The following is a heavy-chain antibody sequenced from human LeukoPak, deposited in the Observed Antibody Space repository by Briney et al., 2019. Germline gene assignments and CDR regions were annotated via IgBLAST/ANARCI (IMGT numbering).Heavy chain of an antibody. CDR2: IYTSGST. J-gene: IGHJ3*02. CDR3: ARDDFWSGYRAFDI. Sequence: PSETLSLTCTVSGGSISSYYWNWIRQSAGKGLEWIGRIYTSGSTNYNPSLKSRVTMSVDTSKNQFSLKVSSVTAGDTAVYYCARDDFWSGYRAFDIWGQGKRVTVSS. V-gene: IGHV4-4*07. D-gene: IGHD3-3*01. CDR1: GGSISSYY.